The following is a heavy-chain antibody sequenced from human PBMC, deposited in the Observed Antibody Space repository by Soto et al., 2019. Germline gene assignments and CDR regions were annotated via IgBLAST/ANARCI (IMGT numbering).Heavy chain of an antibody. V-gene: IGHV1-69*02. CDR3: ARGSYCGGDCYGPTWWYFDL. J-gene: IGHJ2*01. CDR2: IIPILGIA. D-gene: IGHD2-21*02. CDR1: GGTFSSYT. Sequence: QVRLVQSGAEVKKPGSSVKVSCKASGGTFSSYTISWVRQAPGQGLEWMGRIIPILGIANYAQKFQGRVTITADKSTSTADMELSSLRSEDTAVYYCARGSYCGGDCYGPTWWYFDLWGRGTLVTVSS.